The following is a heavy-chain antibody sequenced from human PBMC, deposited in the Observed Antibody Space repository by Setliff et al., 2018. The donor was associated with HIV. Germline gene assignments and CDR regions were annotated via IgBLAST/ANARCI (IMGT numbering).Heavy chain of an antibody. Sequence: SETLSLTCTVSGDSIDRSNFFWTWIRQHPGKGLEWIGYIYYSGSATYNPSLKSQASISVDTSRNEFSLKLSSVTAADTAVYFCARGGAFCGRDSCYYLHYWGQGNPVTVSS. V-gene: IGHV4-31*01. CDR3: ARGGAFCGRDSCYYLHY. CDR1: GDSIDRSNFF. CDR2: IYYSGSA. J-gene: IGHJ4*02. D-gene: IGHD2-21*02.